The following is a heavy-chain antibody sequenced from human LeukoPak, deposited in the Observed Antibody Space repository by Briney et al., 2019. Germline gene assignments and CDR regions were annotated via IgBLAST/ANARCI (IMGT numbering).Heavy chain of an antibody. CDR3: ARMYDYWSGYLDV. CDR2: IYKNVTT. J-gene: IGHJ6*04. D-gene: IGHD3-3*01. V-gene: IGHV4-59*13. Sequence: SETLSLTCIVSDDSISSFYWSWIRQPPGKGLEWIGYIYKNVTTSYNPSLKSRVTISIDTSKNQFSLKLTSVTAADTAVYYCARMYDYWSGYLDVWDKGTTVTVSS. CDR1: DDSISSFY.